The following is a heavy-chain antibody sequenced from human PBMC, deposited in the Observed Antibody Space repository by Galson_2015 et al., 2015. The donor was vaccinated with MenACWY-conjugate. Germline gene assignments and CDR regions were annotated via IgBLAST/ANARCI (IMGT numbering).Heavy chain of an antibody. CDR2: IWDDGSYK. D-gene: IGHD3-3*01. Sequence: SLRLSCAASGFTFGTYGIHWVRQAPAKGLEWVALIWDDGSYKYYADSVKGRFTISRDNSKNTLCLQMNSLRAEDTAVYYCARVFDTWYIDVWGKGTTVTVSS. J-gene: IGHJ6*03. CDR3: ARVFDTWYIDV. CDR1: GFTFGTYG. V-gene: IGHV3-33*08.